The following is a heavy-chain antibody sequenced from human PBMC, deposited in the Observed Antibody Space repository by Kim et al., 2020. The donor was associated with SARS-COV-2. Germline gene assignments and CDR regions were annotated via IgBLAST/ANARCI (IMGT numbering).Heavy chain of an antibody. CDR3: ARRVAAAAKEFDY. V-gene: IGHV4-39*01. CDR1: GGSINSSSYY. J-gene: IGHJ4*02. Sequence: SETLSLTCTVSGGSINSSSYYWGWIRQPPGKGLEWIGNIYYSGITYYNPSLKCRVTISVDTSKNQFSLKLSSVTAADTAVYYCARRVAAAAKEFDYWGQGTLVTVSS. CDR2: IYYSGIT. D-gene: IGHD6-13*01.